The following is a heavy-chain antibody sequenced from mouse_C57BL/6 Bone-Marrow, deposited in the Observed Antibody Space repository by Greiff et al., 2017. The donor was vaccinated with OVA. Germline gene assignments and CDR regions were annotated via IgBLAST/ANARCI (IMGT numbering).Heavy chain of an antibody. CDR2: IRNKANGYTT. Sequence: EVKLVESGGGLVQPGGSLSLSCAASGFTFTDYYMSWVRQPPGQALEWLGFIRNKANGYTTEYSASVKGRFTISRDNSQSILYLQMNALRAEDSATYYCARYSYCSSDLDYWGQGTTLTVSS. D-gene: IGHD1-1*01. CDR3: ARYSYCSSDLDY. CDR1: GFTFTDYY. J-gene: IGHJ2*01. V-gene: IGHV7-3*01.